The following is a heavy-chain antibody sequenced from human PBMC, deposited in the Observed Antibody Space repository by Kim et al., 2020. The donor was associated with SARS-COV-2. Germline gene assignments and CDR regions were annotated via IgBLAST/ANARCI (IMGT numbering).Heavy chain of an antibody. CDR2: ISDSGRNT. CDR1: GFTFGIYA. J-gene: IGHJ4*02. V-gene: IGHV3-23*01. CDR3: DASDF. Sequence: RGSLRLSCAASGFTFGIYAMSWARQAPGKGLEWVSTISDSGRNTHYADSVKGRFTISRDNSMNTLYLQMNSLRAEDTAVYYCDASDFWGQGTLVTVSS.